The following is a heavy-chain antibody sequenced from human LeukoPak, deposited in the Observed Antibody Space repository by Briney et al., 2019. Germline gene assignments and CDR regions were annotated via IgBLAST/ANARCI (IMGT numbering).Heavy chain of an antibody. V-gene: IGHV3-7*04. Sequence: PGGSLRLSCAASGFTFRNYWMSWVRQAPGKGLEWVANINQDGSEKYHVDSVKGRSTISRDNAKNSLYLQMNSLRAEDTAVYYCARGLYAMDVWGQGTTVTVSS. CDR3: ARGLYAMDV. J-gene: IGHJ6*02. CDR1: GFTFRNYW. CDR2: INQDGSEK.